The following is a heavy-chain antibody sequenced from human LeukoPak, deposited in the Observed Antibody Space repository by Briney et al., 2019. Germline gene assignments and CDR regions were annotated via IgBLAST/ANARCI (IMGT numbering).Heavy chain of an antibody. CDR2: IYHSGST. CDR1: GGSISSGGYS. D-gene: IGHD6-6*01. Sequence: ASETLSLTCAVSGGSISSGGYSWSWIRQPPGKGLEWIGYIYHSGSTYYNPSLKSRVTISVDRSKNQFSLKLSSVTAADTAVYYCARTSIAARRANAFDIWGQGTMVTVSS. J-gene: IGHJ3*02. CDR3: ARTSIAARRANAFDI. V-gene: IGHV4-30-2*01.